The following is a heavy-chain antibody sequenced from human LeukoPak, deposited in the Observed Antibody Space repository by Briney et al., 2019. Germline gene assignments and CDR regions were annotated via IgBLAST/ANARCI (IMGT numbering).Heavy chain of an antibody. Sequence: HAASVKVSCKVSGYTLTELSMHWVRQAPGKGLEWMGGFDPEDGESIYAQKFQGRVTMTRNTSISTAYMELSSLRSEDTAVYYCARVSSAYYDILTGYYTSSENWFDPWGQGTLVTVSS. V-gene: IGHV1-24*01. CDR3: ARVSSAYYDILTGYYTSSENWFDP. CDR1: GYTLTELS. CDR2: FDPEDGES. D-gene: IGHD3-9*01. J-gene: IGHJ5*02.